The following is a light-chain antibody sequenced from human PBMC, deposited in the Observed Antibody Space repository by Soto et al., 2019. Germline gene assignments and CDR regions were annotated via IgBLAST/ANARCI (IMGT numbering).Light chain of an antibody. Sequence: QSVLTQPASVSGSPGQSITISCTGTTTDIGNYNLVSWYQLVPGKAPKFIIFEVSKRPSGVFDRFSGSKSGNTASLTISGLQADDEADYYCCSYAGTVAYVFGTGTKVTVL. V-gene: IGLV2-23*02. CDR1: TTDIGNYNL. CDR2: EVS. CDR3: CSYAGTVAYV. J-gene: IGLJ1*01.